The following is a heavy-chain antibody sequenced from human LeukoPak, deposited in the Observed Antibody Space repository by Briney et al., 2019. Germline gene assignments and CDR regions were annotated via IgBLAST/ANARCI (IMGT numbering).Heavy chain of an antibody. CDR3: AISGGYWAWAH. CDR2: ISGNGGGT. Sequence: QPGGSLRLSCAASGFTFSSYAMSWVRQAPGKGLEWVSSISGNGGGTYYAGSVKGRFTISRDDSKNTLYLQMNSLRAEDTAVYYCAISGGYWAWAHWGQGTLVTVSS. CDR1: GFTFSSYA. V-gene: IGHV3-23*01. D-gene: IGHD1-26*01. J-gene: IGHJ4*02.